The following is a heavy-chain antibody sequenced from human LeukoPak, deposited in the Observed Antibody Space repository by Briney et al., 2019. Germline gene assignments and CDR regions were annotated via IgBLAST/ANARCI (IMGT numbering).Heavy chain of an antibody. V-gene: IGHV3-7*01. D-gene: IGHD2-15*01. Sequence: GGSLRLSCAASGFTFSSYWMSWVRQTPGKGLEWVANIKQDGSEKYYVDSVKGRFTISRDNAKNSLYLQMNSLRAEDTAVYYCARGNRSWQFDYWGQGTLVTVSS. CDR1: GFTFSSYW. CDR2: IKQDGSEK. CDR3: ARGNRSWQFDY. J-gene: IGHJ4*02.